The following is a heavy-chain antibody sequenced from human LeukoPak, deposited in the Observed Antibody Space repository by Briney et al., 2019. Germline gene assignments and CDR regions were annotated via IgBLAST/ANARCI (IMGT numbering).Heavy chain of an antibody. V-gene: IGHV3-21*01. Sequence: GGSLRLSCAASGFRLSRYSMSWVRQAPGKGLEWVSSITGTSRDIYYTDSVKGRFTISRDNAKNSLYLQMNSLTAANTAIYFSARMTRDSIGWYFDLWGRGTLVTVSS. CDR1: GFRLSRYS. CDR3: ARMTRDSIGWYFDL. J-gene: IGHJ2*01. CDR2: ITGTSRDI. D-gene: IGHD4-11*01.